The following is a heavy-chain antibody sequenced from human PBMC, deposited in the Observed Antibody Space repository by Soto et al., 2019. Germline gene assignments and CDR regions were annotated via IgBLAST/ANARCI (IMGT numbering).Heavy chain of an antibody. D-gene: IGHD6-13*01. J-gene: IGHJ6*03. CDR1: GGSFSGYY. CDR3: ARGRTSSWPPYYYYYYMDV. CDR2: INHSGST. V-gene: IGHV4-34*01. Sequence: SETLSLTCAVYGGSFSGYYWSWIRQPPGKGLEWIGEINHSGSTNYNPSLKSRDTISVDTSKNQFSLKMSSVTAADTAVYYCARGRTSSWPPYYYYYYMDVWGKGTTVTVSS.